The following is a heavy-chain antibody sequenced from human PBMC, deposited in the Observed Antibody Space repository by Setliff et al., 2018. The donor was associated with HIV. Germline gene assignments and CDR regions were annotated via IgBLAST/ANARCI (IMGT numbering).Heavy chain of an antibody. CDR2: IYYSGST. CDR3: ARSSRLGWSSYGAFDI. CDR1: GDSISSFY. V-gene: IGHV4-59*01. Sequence: SETLSLTCTVSGDSISSFYCSWIRQPPGKELEWIGYIYYSGSTNYNPSLKSRVTISVDTSKNQFSLKLSSVTAADTAVYYCARSSRLGWSSYGAFDIWGQGTMVTVSS. J-gene: IGHJ3*02. D-gene: IGHD6-19*01.